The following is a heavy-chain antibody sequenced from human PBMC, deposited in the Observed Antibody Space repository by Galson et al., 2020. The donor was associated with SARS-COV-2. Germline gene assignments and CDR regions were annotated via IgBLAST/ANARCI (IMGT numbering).Heavy chain of an antibody. CDR2: IVVGSGNT. V-gene: IGHV1-58*01. J-gene: IGHJ3*02. D-gene: IGHD2-15*01. Sequence: SVKVSCKASGFTFTSSAVQWVRQARGQRLEWIGWIVVGSGNTNYAQKFQERVTITRDMSTSTAYMELSSLRSEDTAVYYGAAPYCSGGSCHDAFDIWGQGTMVTVSS. CDR1: GFTFTSSA. CDR3: AAPYCSGGSCHDAFDI.